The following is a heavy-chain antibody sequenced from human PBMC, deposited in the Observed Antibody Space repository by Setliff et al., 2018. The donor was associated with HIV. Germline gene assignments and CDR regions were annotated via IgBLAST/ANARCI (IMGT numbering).Heavy chain of an antibody. CDR1: GGTFSSYA. J-gene: IGHJ3*02. CDR3: ATSGFYDILTGPTPGVFDI. CDR2: IIPIFGTA. V-gene: IGHV1-69*13. D-gene: IGHD3-9*01. Sequence: SVKVSCKASGGTFSSYAISWVRQAPGQGLEWMGGIIPIFGTANYAQKFQGRVTITADESTSTAYMELSSLRSEDTAMYYCATSGFYDILTGPTPGVFDIWGQGTMVTVSS.